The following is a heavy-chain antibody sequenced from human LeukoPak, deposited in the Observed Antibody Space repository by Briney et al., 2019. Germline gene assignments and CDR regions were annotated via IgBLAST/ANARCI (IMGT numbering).Heavy chain of an antibody. V-gene: IGHV3-48*01. CDR2: ISSSSSTI. CDR3: ARGYYDFWSGYDY. CDR1: GFTFSSYS. Sequence: GGSLRLSCAASGFTFSSYSMNWVRQAPGKGLEWVSYISSSSSTIYYADSVKGRFAISRDNAKNSLYLQMNSLRAEDTAVYYCARGYYDFWSGYDYWGQGTLVTVSS. D-gene: IGHD3-3*01. J-gene: IGHJ4*02.